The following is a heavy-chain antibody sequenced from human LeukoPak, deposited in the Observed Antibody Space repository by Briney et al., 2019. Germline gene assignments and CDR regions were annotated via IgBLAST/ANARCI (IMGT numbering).Heavy chain of an antibody. Sequence: SVKVSCKASGGTFSSYAISWVRQAPGQGLEWMGRITPIFGTANYAQKFQGRVTITTDESTSTAYMELSSLRSEDTAVYYCARCLRDGYNYDYYYYMDVWGKGTTVTVSS. CDR1: GGTFSSYA. D-gene: IGHD5-24*01. J-gene: IGHJ6*03. V-gene: IGHV1-69*05. CDR3: ARCLRDGYNYDYYYYMDV. CDR2: ITPIFGTA.